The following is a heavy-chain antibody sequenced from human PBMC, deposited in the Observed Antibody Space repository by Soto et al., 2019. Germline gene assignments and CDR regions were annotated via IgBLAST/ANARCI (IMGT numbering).Heavy chain of an antibody. V-gene: IGHV3-64D*06. J-gene: IGHJ4*02. CDR2: ISSNGGST. CDR1: GFTFSRYA. CDR3: VKGPGGAVAGFDY. D-gene: IGHD6-19*01. Sequence: EVQLVESGGGLVQPGGSLRLSCSASGFTFSRYAMDWVRQAPGKGLEYVSAISSNGGSTYYADSVKGRFTISRDNSKNMLYLQMSSLRAEDTAVYYCVKGPGGAVAGFDYWGQGTLVTVSS.